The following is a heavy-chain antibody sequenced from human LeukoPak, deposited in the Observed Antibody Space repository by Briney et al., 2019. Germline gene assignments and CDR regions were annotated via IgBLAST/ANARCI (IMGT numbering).Heavy chain of an antibody. CDR2: IWYDGSNK. CDR3: ARDFRAATLDY. V-gene: IGHV3-33*01. Sequence: PGGSLRLSCAGSGFTFSSYGMHWVRQAPGKGLEGVAVIWYDGSNKYYADSVKGRFTISRDNSKNTLYLQMNSLTAEDTAVYYCARDFRAATLDYWGQGTLVTVSS. CDR1: GFTFSSYG. D-gene: IGHD5-24*01. J-gene: IGHJ4*02.